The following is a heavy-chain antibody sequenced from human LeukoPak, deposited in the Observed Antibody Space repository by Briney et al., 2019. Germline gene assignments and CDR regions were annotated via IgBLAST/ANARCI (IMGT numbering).Heavy chain of an antibody. V-gene: IGHV1-69*06. D-gene: IGHD6-13*01. CDR1: GGTFSSYA. CDR3: ASQRYSSSPYYYYMDV. CDR2: IIPIFGTA. J-gene: IGHJ6*03. Sequence: ASVKVSCKASGGTFSSYAISWVRQAPGQGLEWMGGIIPIFGTANYAQKFQGRVTITADKSTSTAYMELSSLRSEDTAVYYCASQRYSSSPYYYYMDVWGKGTTVTVSS.